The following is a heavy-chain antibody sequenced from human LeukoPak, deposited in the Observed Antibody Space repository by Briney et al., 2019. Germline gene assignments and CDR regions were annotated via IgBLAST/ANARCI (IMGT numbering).Heavy chain of an antibody. J-gene: IGHJ6*03. Sequence: GGSLRLSCAASGVTFSTYSMSWVRQAPGKGLEWVSFISSSGSPTYYADSVKGRFTISRDDAKSSLYLQMSSLRAEDTAVYYCARSVGYDYGSPSYYHMDVWGKGTTVTVSS. CDR2: ISSSGSPT. D-gene: IGHD3-10*01. CDR3: ARSVGYDYGSPSYYHMDV. CDR1: GVTFSTYS. V-gene: IGHV3-48*01.